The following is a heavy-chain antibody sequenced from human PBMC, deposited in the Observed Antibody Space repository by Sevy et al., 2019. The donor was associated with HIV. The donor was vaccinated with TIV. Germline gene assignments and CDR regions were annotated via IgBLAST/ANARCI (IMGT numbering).Heavy chain of an antibody. CDR1: GYAFSNYG. CDR3: ARERGKYGDSGFDY. Sequence: ASGKVSCKTSGYAFSNYGIVWVRQAPGQGLEWLGWISGFNGNKHYAEKFQDRVSMTIDTATDTFYMDLRSLTSDDTGVYYCARERGKYGDSGFDYWGQGTLVTVSS. V-gene: IGHV1-18*01. D-gene: IGHD2-21*02. CDR2: ISGFNGNK. J-gene: IGHJ4*02.